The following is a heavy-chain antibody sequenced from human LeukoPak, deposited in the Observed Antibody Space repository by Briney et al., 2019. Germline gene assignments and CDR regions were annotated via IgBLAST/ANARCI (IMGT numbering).Heavy chain of an antibody. CDR3: ARWHIVVAGALDI. CDR2: ISSSGSTI. J-gene: IGHJ3*02. Sequence: PGGSLRLSCAASGFTFSDYYMSWIRQAPGKGLEWVSYISSSGSTIYYADSVKGRFTISRDNSKNTLYLQMNSLRAEDTAVYYCARWHIVVAGALDIWGQGTMVTVSS. D-gene: IGHD2-21*01. V-gene: IGHV3-11*01. CDR1: GFTFSDYY.